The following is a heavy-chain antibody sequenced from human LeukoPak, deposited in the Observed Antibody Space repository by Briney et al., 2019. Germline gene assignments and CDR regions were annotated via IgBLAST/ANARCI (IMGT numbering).Heavy chain of an antibody. CDR3: AKDQTPYY. V-gene: IGHV3-23*01. J-gene: IGHJ4*02. CDR1: GFTFSSYF. Sequence: GGPLRLSCAASGFTFSSYFMSWVRQAPGKGLEWVSTIDVSGGSTYYADSVKGRFTISRDNSKNTLYLQMNSLRADDTAVYYCAKDQTPYYWGQGTLVTVSS. D-gene: IGHD4-23*01. CDR2: IDVSGGST.